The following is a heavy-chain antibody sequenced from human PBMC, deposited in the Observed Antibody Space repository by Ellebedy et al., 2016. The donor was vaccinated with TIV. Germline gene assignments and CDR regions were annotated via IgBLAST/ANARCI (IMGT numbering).Heavy chain of an antibody. V-gene: IGHV5-10-1*01. CDR1: GFSFTSYW. D-gene: IGHD3-16*02. Sequence: GESLKISCTGSGFSFTSYWISWVRQMPGKGLEWMWKIVPRHSYINYSPSFQGHVTISADKSTSTAYLQWRSLKASDSAMYYCGRHVVGYFDYWGQGTLVTVPS. CDR3: GRHVVGYFDY. CDR2: IVPRHSYI. J-gene: IGHJ4*02.